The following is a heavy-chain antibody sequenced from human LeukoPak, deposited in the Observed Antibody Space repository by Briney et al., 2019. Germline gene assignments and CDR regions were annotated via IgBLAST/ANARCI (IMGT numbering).Heavy chain of an antibody. V-gene: IGHV1-69*06. CDR1: GGTFSSYA. J-gene: IGHJ4*02. CDR2: IIPIFGTA. CDR3: ARSYYYDSSGYYHLDY. D-gene: IGHD3-22*01. Sequence: SVKVSCKASGGTFSSYAISWVRQAPGQGLEWMGGIIPIFGTANYAQKFQGRVTITADKSTSTAYMELSSLRSEDTAVYYCARSYYYDSSGYYHLDYWGQGTLVTVSS.